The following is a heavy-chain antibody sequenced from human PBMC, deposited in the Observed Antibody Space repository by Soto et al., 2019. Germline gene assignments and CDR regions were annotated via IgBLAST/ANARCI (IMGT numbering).Heavy chain of an antibody. J-gene: IGHJ4*02. V-gene: IGHV4-4*02. D-gene: IGHD3-22*01. CDR3: AMGIAAEYYYDGSGYYSDDY. CDR1: GGSISSTNW. CDR2: VYHTGSI. Sequence: SETLSLTCVVSGGSISSTNWWTWVRQTPGKGLEWIGEVYHTGSIKYNPSLKSRVTISVDKSNNQFSLNLRSVTAADTAVYYCAMGIAAEYYYDGSGYYSDDYWGQGTLVTVSS.